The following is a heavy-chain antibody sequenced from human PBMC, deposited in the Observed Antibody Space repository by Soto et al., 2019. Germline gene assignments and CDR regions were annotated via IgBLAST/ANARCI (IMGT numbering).Heavy chain of an antibody. D-gene: IGHD4-17*01. CDR1: GYTFTNYG. CDR3: ARSQSGDYEGCGY. J-gene: IGHJ4*02. V-gene: IGHV1-18*01. Sequence: QVQLVQSGAEVKKPGASVKVSCKASGYTFTNYGINWVRQAPGQGLEWMGWISASNGNTKYAQRVQGRVXXTXAXXTSTAYMELRSLRADDTAVYYCARSQSGDYEGCGYWGQGTLVTVSS. CDR2: ISASNGNT.